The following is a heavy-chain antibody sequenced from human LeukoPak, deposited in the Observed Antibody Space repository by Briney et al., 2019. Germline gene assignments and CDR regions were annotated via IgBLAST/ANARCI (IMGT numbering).Heavy chain of an antibody. D-gene: IGHD2-2*01. CDR2: IKQDGSEK. CDR1: GFTFSSYW. V-gene: IGHV3-7*01. Sequence: GGSLRLSCAASGFTFSSYWMSWVRQAPGKGLEWVANIKQDGSEKYYVDSVKGRFTISRDNAKNSLYLQMNSLRAEDTAVYYCAREVIVVVPAAMQNWFDPWGQGTLVTVS. CDR3: AREVIVVVPAAMQNWFDP. J-gene: IGHJ5*02.